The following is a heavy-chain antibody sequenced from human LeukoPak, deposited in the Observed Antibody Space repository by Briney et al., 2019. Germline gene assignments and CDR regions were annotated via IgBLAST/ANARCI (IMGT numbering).Heavy chain of an antibody. CDR2: ISAYNGNT. CDR3: ARDTSPVPALSDRDSSGWPRASDY. CDR1: GYTFTAYY. D-gene: IGHD6-19*01. J-gene: IGHJ4*02. Sequence: GASVKVSCKASGYTFTAYYMHWVRQAPGQGLEWMGWISAYNGNTNYAQKLQGRVTMTTDTSTSTAYMELRSLRSDDTAVYYCARDTSPVPALSDRDSSGWPRASDYWGQGTLVTVSS. V-gene: IGHV1-18*04.